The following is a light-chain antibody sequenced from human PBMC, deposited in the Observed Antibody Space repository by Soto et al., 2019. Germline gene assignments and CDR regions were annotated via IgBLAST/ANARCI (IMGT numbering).Light chain of an antibody. Sequence: EILLTQSPATLSLSPGERATLSCRASQSVRSYLAWYQQKPGQAPRLLIYDASNRATGIPARFSGSGSGTDFTLTISSLEPEDLAVYYCQQSSNWPPFTFGPGTKVDIK. CDR1: QSVRSY. J-gene: IGKJ3*01. V-gene: IGKV3-11*01. CDR3: QQSSNWPPFT. CDR2: DAS.